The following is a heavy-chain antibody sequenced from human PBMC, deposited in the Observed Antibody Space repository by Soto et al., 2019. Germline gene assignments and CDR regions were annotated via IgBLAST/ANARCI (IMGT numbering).Heavy chain of an antibody. CDR3: VRENYNDSWYYFDY. CDR1: GYTFIDYY. J-gene: IGHJ4*02. V-gene: IGHV1-46*01. Sequence: QVRLVQSGAEVKKPGASVKVSCKASGYTFIDYYIHWVRQAPGQGLEWMGVINLSGGTTHYAQKLQGRVTMTRDTSTTTVYMELSSLRSDDTAVYYCVRENYNDSWYYFDYWGQGTLVTVSS. CDR2: INLSGGTT. D-gene: IGHD6-13*01.